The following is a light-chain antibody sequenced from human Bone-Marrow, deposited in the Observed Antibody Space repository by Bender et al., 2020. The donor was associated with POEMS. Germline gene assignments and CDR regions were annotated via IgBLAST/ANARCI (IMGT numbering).Light chain of an antibody. CDR1: NSNIGTNA. V-gene: IGLV1-44*01. Sequence: QSVLTQSPSASGTPGQRVTISCSGSNSNIGTNAVNWYQQFPGTAPKLLIYSDNQRPSGVPDRFYAFKSGTSASLAISGLQSEDEADYYCQSYDYSLSGSKVFGGGTKLTVL. CDR2: SDN. CDR3: QSYDYSLSGSKV. J-gene: IGLJ3*02.